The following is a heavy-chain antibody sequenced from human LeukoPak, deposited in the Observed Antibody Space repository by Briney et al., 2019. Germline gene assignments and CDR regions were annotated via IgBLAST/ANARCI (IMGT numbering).Heavy chain of an antibody. CDR2: IIPIFGTA. D-gene: IGHD5-18*01. V-gene: IGHV1-69*05. Sequence: SSVKVSCKASGGTFSSYAISWVRQAPGQGLEWMGGIIPIFGTANYAQKFQGRVTITTDESTSTAYMELSSLRSEDTAVYYCARGWVKAVVTLGMDVWGKGTTVTVSS. CDR1: GGTFSSYA. J-gene: IGHJ6*04. CDR3: ARGWVKAVVTLGMDV.